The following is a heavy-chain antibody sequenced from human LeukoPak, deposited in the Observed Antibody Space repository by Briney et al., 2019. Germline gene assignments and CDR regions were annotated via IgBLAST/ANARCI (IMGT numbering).Heavy chain of an antibody. D-gene: IGHD6-19*01. CDR2: IYYKENT. V-gene: IGHV4-59*08. CDR1: GGSINSHY. J-gene: IGHJ4*02. Sequence: SETLSLTCTVSGGSINSHYWSWIRQPPGKGLEWIGDIYYKENTNYNPSLKSRVTISVDTSKNHLSLKLTSVLAADTGIYYCVRRDNTGWNYFDYWGQGILVTVSS. CDR3: VRRDNTGWNYFDY.